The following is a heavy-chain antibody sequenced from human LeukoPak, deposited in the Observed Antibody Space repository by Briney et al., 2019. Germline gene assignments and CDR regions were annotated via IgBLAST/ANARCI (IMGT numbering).Heavy chain of an antibody. J-gene: IGHJ4*02. CDR3: ARTLDYDILTGHGDY. CDR2: ISAYNGNT. V-gene: IGHV1-18*01. D-gene: IGHD3-9*01. Sequence: ASVKVSCKASGYTFTSYGISWVRQAPGQGLEWMGWISAYNGNTNYAQKLQGRVTMTTDTSTSTAYMELRSLRSDDTAVYYCARTLDYDILTGHGDYWGQGTLVTVSS. CDR1: GYTFTSYG.